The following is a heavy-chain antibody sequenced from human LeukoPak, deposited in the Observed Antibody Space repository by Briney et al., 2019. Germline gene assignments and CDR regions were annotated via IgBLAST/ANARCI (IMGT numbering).Heavy chain of an antibody. CDR1: GDSVSSNSAA. J-gene: IGHJ5*02. CDR3: ARELYCSSTSCSWRNWFDP. CDR2: TYYRSKWYN. D-gene: IGHD2-2*01. Sequence: SQTLSLTCAISGDSVSSNSAAWNWIRQSPSRGLEWLGRTYYRSKWYNDYAVSVKSRITIKPDTSKNQFSLQLNSVTPEDTAVYYCARELYCSSTSCSWRNWFDPWGQGTLVTVSS. V-gene: IGHV6-1*01.